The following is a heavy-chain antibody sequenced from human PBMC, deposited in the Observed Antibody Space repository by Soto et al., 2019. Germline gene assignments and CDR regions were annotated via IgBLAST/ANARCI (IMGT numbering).Heavy chain of an antibody. CDR1: GYTFTSYG. J-gene: IGHJ4*02. CDR2: ISAHNGNT. CDR3: ARDGPPMAC. Sequence: QVQLVQSGAEVKKPGASVQVSCKASGYTFTSYGISWVRQAPGQGLERMGWISAHNGNTKYAQKTQGRVTMTTDTSTSTGYMELRSLRADDTAVYYCARDGPPMACWGQGTLVTVSS. V-gene: IGHV1-18*01. D-gene: IGHD3-10*01.